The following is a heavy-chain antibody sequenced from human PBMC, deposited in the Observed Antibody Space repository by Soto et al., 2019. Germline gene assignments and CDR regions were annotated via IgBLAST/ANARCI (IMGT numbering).Heavy chain of an antibody. CDR1: GGSIRSSAYY. D-gene: IGHD2-2*01. CDR2: IYYSGGT. Sequence: SETLSLTCTVSGGSIRSSAYYWGWIRQPPGKGLEWIGTIYYSGGTYYNPSLKSRVTISVDTSKNQFSLKLNSVTAADTAVFYCARISSGIVPASYHFDYWGQGTLVTVSS. V-gene: IGHV4-39*01. CDR3: ARISSGIVPASYHFDY. J-gene: IGHJ4*02.